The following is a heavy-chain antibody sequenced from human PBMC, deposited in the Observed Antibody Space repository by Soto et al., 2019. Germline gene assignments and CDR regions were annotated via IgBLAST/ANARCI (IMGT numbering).Heavy chain of an antibody. D-gene: IGHD3-10*01. CDR2: IRGFSPYT. V-gene: IGHV3-21*01. J-gene: IGHJ6*02. Sequence: EVQLVESGGGLVKPGGSLRLSCISSGFTFRTYTMNWVRQAPGKGLEWVSGIRGFSPYTFYAESVKGRFTISRDNAKNSLYLQKTSLRAEDTAVYYCARDRGYDAHDYYYNAMDVWGQGTTVTVSS. CDR1: GFTFRTYT. CDR3: ARDRGYDAHDYYYNAMDV.